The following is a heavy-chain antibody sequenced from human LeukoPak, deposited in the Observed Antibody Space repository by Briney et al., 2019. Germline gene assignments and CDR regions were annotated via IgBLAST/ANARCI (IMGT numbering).Heavy chain of an antibody. D-gene: IGHD2-15*01. J-gene: IGHJ4*02. CDR1: GFTFSSYV. CDR3: AKKGGTLLRPYYFDY. V-gene: IGHV3-23*01. CDR2: ISGSDGNT. Sequence: GGSLRLSCAASGFTFSSYVMSWVRQAPGKGLEWVSAISGSDGNTYYADSVKGRFTISRDNSKNTLYLQMNSLRAEDTAVYYCAKKGGTLLRPYYFDYWGQGTLVTVSS.